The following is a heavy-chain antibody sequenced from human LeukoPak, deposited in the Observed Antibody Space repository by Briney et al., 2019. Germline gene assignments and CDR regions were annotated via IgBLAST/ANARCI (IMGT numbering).Heavy chain of an antibody. V-gene: IGHV4-59*01. J-gene: IGHJ5*02. CDR3: ARDKAHSSGRYFDP. Sequence: SETLSLTCSVAGGSISTYYWNWLRQTPGKGLEWIGHIANGNTDYNPSLKSRVTISVDTSKNQFSLKLTSVTAADTAVYYCARDKAHSSGRYFDPWGQGALVIVSS. CDR2: IANGNT. CDR1: GGSISTYY. D-gene: IGHD5-18*01.